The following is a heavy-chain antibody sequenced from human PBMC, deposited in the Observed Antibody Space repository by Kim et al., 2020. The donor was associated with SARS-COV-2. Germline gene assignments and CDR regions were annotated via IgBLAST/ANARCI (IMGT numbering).Heavy chain of an antibody. V-gene: IGHV4-34*01. J-gene: IGHJ4*02. CDR2: INHSGST. Sequence: SETLSLTCAVYGGSFSGYYWSWIRQPPGKGLEWIGEINHSGSTNYNPSLKSRVTISVDTSKNQFSLKLSSVTAADTAVYYCASLCGGDCYSLDYWGQGTL. CDR1: GGSFSGYY. CDR3: ASLCGGDCYSLDY. D-gene: IGHD2-21*02.